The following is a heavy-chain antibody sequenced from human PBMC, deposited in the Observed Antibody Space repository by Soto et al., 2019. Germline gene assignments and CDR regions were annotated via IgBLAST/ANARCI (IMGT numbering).Heavy chain of an antibody. J-gene: IGHJ4*02. Sequence: SETLSLTCTVSGGSISSSSYYWGWIRQPPGKGLEWIGSIYYSGSTYYNPSLKSRVTISVDTSKNQFSLKLSSVTAADTAVYYCARHWVWDGDYNFDYWGQGTLVTVSS. CDR1: GGSISSSSYY. CDR3: ARHWVWDGDYNFDY. D-gene: IGHD4-17*01. V-gene: IGHV4-39*01. CDR2: IYYSGST.